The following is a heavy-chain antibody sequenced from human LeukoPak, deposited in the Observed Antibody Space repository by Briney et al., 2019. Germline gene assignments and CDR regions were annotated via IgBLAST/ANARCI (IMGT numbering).Heavy chain of an antibody. Sequence: SQTLSLTCTVSGGSISSGDYYWSWIRQPPGKGLEWIGYIYYSGNTYYNPSLKSRVTISVDTSKNQFSLKLSSVTAADTAVYYCASLPYYYGSGIFWYFDPWGRGTLVTVSS. J-gene: IGHJ2*01. CDR3: ASLPYYYGSGIFWYFDP. D-gene: IGHD3-10*01. CDR2: IYYSGNT. V-gene: IGHV4-30-4*01. CDR1: GGSISSGDYY.